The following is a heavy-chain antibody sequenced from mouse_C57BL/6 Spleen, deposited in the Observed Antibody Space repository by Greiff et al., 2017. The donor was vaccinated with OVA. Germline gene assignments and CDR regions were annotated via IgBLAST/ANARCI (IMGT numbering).Heavy chain of an antibody. D-gene: IGHD4-1*01. CDR2: ISSGSSTI. J-gene: IGHJ4*01. CDR3: ARGGTGYYYAMDY. Sequence: EVKLVESGGGLVKPGGSLKLSCAASGFTFSDYGMHWVRQAPEKGLEWVAYISSGSSTIYYADTVKGRFTISRDNAKNTLFLQMTSLRSEDTAMYYCARGGTGYYYAMDYWGQGTSVTVSS. CDR1: GFTFSDYG. V-gene: IGHV5-17*01.